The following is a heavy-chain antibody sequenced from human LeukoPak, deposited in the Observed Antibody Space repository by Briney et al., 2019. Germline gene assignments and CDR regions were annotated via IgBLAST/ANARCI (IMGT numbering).Heavy chain of an antibody. CDR3: ARENDYGGNRGDY. J-gene: IGHJ4*02. D-gene: IGHD4-23*01. CDR1: GGSISSGGYY. V-gene: IGHV4-31*03. CDR2: IYYSGIT. Sequence: PSQTLSLTCTVSGGSISSGGYYWSWIRQHPGKGLEWIGYIYYSGITYYNPSLKSRVTISVDTSKNQFSLKLSAATAADTAVYYCARENDYGGNRGDYWGQGTLVTVSS.